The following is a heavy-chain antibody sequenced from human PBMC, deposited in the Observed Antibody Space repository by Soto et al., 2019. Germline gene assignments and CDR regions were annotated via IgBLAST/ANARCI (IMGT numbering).Heavy chain of an antibody. CDR3: ARYSSSWYNWFDP. J-gene: IGHJ5*02. D-gene: IGHD6-13*01. Sequence: PSETLFLTCTVSGGSISSYYWSWIRQPPGKGLEWIGYIYYSGSTNYNPSLKSRVTISVDTSKNQFSLKLSSVTAADTAVYYCARYSSSWYNWFDPWGQGTLVTVSS. V-gene: IGHV4-59*01. CDR2: IYYSGST. CDR1: GGSISSYY.